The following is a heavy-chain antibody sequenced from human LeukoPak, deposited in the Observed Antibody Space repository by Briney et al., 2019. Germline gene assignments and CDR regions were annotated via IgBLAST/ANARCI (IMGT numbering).Heavy chain of an antibody. CDR3: ARQISGYTTYYYYYGMDV. D-gene: IGHD3-22*01. Sequence: ASVKVSCKASGCTFTSYDINWVRQTTGQGLEWMGWMNPNSGNTGYAQKFQGRVSMTRNTSTSTAYMELSSLRSEDTAVYYCARQISGYTTYYYYYGMDVWGQGTTVTVSS. V-gene: IGHV1-8*01. CDR1: GCTFTSYD. CDR2: MNPNSGNT. J-gene: IGHJ6*02.